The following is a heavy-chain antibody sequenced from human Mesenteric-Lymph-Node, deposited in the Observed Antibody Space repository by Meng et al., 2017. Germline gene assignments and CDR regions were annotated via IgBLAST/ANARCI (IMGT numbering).Heavy chain of an antibody. CDR3: ATGTHDY. CDR1: GGSFGGYY. D-gene: IGHD1-1*01. CDR2: INHSGST. Sequence: QVQLQQWGAGLLKPSETLSLTCAVYGGSFGGYYWSWVRQPPGEGLEWIGEINHSGSTNYNPSLKSRVTISVDTSKNQFSLKLSSVTAADTAVYYCATGTHDYWGQGALVTVSS. J-gene: IGHJ4*02. V-gene: IGHV4-34*01.